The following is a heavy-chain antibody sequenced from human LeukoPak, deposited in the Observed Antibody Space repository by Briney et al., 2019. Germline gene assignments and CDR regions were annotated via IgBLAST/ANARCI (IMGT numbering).Heavy chain of an antibody. Sequence: SGGSLRLSCAASGVTLSSYALHWVRQAPGKGLEWVASISWNSGDIVHADSVKGRFTISRDNAKNSLYLQMDSLRTEDTALYYCVKSGGYATAIRYFDLWGRGTLVTVSS. V-gene: IGHV3-9*01. D-gene: IGHD2-21*02. CDR1: GVTLSSYA. J-gene: IGHJ2*01. CDR3: VKSGGYATAIRYFDL. CDR2: ISWNSGDI.